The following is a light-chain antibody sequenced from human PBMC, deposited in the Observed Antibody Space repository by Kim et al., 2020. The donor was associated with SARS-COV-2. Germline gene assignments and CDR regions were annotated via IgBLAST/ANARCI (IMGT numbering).Light chain of an antibody. CDR2: TAA. Sequence: SVSPGERAPPSCRASQVVSSNLVWYQQTPGQAPRLLIYTAATRATGIPARFSGSGSGTEFTLTISSLQSEDFAVYYCHQYNNWPYTFGQGTKLEI. J-gene: IGKJ2*01. CDR3: HQYNNWPYT. CDR1: QVVSSN. V-gene: IGKV3-15*01.